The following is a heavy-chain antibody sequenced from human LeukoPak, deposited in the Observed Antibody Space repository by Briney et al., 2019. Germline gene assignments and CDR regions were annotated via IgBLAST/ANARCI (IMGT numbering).Heavy chain of an antibody. J-gene: IGHJ4*02. CDR1: GFTFSSYS. Sequence: KPGGSLRLSCAASGFTFSSYSMNWVRQAPGKGLEWVSSISSSSSYIYYADSVKGRFTISRDNAKNSLYPQMNSLRADDTAVYYCARLSGDITVFDLWGQGTLVTVSS. D-gene: IGHD1-20*01. CDR2: ISSSSSYI. CDR3: ARLSGDITVFDL. V-gene: IGHV3-21*01.